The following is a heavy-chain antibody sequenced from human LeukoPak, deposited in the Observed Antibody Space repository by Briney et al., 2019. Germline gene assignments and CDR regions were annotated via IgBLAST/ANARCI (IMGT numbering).Heavy chain of an antibody. CDR3: ARSLIVVVVAATHSDY. J-gene: IGHJ4*02. Sequence: GASVKVSCKASGYTSTGYYMHWVRQAPGQGLEWMGWINPNSGGTNYAQKFQGRVTMTRDTSISTAYMELSRLRSDDTAVYYCARSLIVVVVAATHSDYWGQGTLVTVSS. CDR1: GYTSTGYY. D-gene: IGHD2-15*01. CDR2: INPNSGGT. V-gene: IGHV1-2*02.